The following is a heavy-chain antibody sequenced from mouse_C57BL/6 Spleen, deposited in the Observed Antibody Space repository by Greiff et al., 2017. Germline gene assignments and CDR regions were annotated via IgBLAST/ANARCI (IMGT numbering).Heavy chain of an antibody. CDR2: INPNNGGT. CDR3: ARFYYGSSYFDY. D-gene: IGHD1-1*01. CDR1: GYTFTDYN. V-gene: IGHV1-18*01. Sequence: EVQVVESGPELVKPGASVKIPCKASGYTFTDYNMDWVKQSHGKSLEWIGDINPNNGGTIYNQKFKGKATLTVDKSSSTAYMELRSLTSEDTAVYYCARFYYGSSYFDYWGQGTTLTVSS. J-gene: IGHJ2*01.